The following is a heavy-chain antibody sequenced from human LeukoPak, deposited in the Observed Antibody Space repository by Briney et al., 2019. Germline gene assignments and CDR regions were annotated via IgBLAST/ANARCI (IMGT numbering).Heavy chain of an antibody. CDR3: ARVYYDSTGYLGGIDC. V-gene: IGHV3-30-3*01. CDR2: LSSDGSNK. Sequence: GGSLRLSCAASGFTFSSYSMPWVRQAPGKGLEWVAILSSDGSNKYYAESVKDRFTISRDNSKNTLYLQMNSLRPEDTAVYYCARVYYDSTGYLGGIDCWGHGTLVTVSS. CDR1: GFTFSSYS. D-gene: IGHD3-22*01. J-gene: IGHJ4*01.